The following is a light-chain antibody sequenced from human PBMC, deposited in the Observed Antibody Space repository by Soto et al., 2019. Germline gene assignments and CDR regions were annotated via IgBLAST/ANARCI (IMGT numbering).Light chain of an antibody. CDR2: GAS. CDR3: QQSYTIPTT. V-gene: IGKV1-39*01. Sequence: DIQMTQSPSALSASVGDRVTITFRASQNINIYLNWYQQKPGRAPKALIYGASTLQSGVPSRFSGSGSGTDFILSINSLQPEDFAVYYCQQSYTIPTTFGQGTRLEIK. CDR1: QNINIY. J-gene: IGKJ5*01.